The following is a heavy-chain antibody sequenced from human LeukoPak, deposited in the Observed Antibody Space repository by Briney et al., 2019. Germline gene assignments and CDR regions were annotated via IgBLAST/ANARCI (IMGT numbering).Heavy chain of an antibody. CDR2: IRYDGSNK. V-gene: IGHV3-30*02. D-gene: IGHD3-10*01. CDR1: GFTFSSYG. CDR3: ARMEEGYGSGIH. J-gene: IGHJ4*02. Sequence: PGGSLRLSCAASGFTFSSYGMHWVRQAPGKGLEWVAFIRYDGSNKYYADSVKGRFTISRDNSKNTLYLQMSSLRSEDTAVYYCARMEEGYGSGIHWGQGTLVTVSS.